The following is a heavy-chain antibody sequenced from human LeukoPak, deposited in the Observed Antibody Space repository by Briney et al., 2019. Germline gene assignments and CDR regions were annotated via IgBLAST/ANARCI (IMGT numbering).Heavy chain of an antibody. V-gene: IGHV3-7*04. CDR3: ARIQRPIVVVPAASFDY. CDR1: GFTFSSYW. J-gene: IGHJ4*02. Sequence: GGSLRLSCAASGFTFSSYWMSWVRQAPGKGLEWVANIKQDGSEKYYVDSVKGRFTISRDSAKNSLYLQMNSLRAEDTAVYYCARIQRPIVVVPAASFDYWGQGTLVTVSS. CDR2: IKQDGSEK. D-gene: IGHD2-2*01.